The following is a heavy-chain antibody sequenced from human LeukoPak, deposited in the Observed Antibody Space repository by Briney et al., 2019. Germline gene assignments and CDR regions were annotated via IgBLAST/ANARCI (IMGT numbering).Heavy chain of an antibody. D-gene: IGHD3-9*01. Sequence: TETLSLTCTVSGGSISSYYWSWIRQPPGKGLEWIGYIYYSGSTNYNPSLKSRVTISVDTSKNQFSLKLSSVTAADTAMYYCAIGDWASPDYWGQGTLVTVSS. CDR3: AIGDWASPDY. V-gene: IGHV4-59*08. CDR2: IYYSGST. CDR1: GGSISSYY. J-gene: IGHJ4*02.